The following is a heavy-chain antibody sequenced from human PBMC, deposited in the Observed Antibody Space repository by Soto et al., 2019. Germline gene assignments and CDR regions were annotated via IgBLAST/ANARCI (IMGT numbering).Heavy chain of an antibody. D-gene: IGHD3-10*01. CDR1: GFTFSSHS. V-gene: IGHV3-23*01. J-gene: IGHJ4*02. CDR3: SKWSAYGAS. CDR2: ISNNNVDT. Sequence: EVHLLESGGGLVQPGGSLRLSCAASGFTFSSHSMTWVRQAPGKGLEWISGISNNNVDTFYAESVKGRFTISRDNSKNTVSLQMNSLRADDTARYFCSKWSAYGASWGQGTLVIVSS.